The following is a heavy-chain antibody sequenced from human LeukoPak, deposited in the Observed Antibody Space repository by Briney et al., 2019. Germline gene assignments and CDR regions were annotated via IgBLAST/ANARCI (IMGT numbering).Heavy chain of an antibody. CDR1: GLTFSSYA. Sequence: GGSLRLSCAASGLTFSSYAMSWVRQAPGKGLEWVSAISGSGGSTYYADSVKGRFTISRDNSKNTLYLQMNSLRAEDTAVYYCARVLLWFGESYYFDYWGQGTLVTVSS. CDR2: ISGSGGST. D-gene: IGHD3-10*01. CDR3: ARVLLWFGESYYFDY. J-gene: IGHJ4*02. V-gene: IGHV3-23*01.